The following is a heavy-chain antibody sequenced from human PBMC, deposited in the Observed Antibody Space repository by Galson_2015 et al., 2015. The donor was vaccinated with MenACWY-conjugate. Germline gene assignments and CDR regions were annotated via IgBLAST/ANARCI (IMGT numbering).Heavy chain of an antibody. CDR1: GFSLSNARMG. D-gene: IGHD2-15*01. CDR3: ARIKAVYCSGGSCYFRDYYGMDV. Sequence: PALVKPTQTLTLTCTVSGFSLSNARMGVSWIRQPPGKALEWLAHISSNDEKSYSTSLKSRLTISKDTSKSQVVLTMTNMDPVDTATYYCARIKAVYCSGGSCYFRDYYGMDVWGQGTTVTVSS. CDR2: ISSNDEK. J-gene: IGHJ6*02. V-gene: IGHV2-26*01.